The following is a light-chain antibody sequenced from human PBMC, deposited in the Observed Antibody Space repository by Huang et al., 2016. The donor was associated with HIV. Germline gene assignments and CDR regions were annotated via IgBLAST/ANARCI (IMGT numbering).Light chain of an antibody. CDR1: QSVSSY. Sequence: EIVLTQSPATLSLSPGERATLSCRASQSVSSYLAWYQQKPGQAPRLLIYDASNRANGIPARFSGSGCGTDFTLTISSLEPEDFAVYYCQQRSNWAPITFGGGTKVEIK. CDR3: QQRSNWAPIT. CDR2: DAS. V-gene: IGKV3-11*01. J-gene: IGKJ4*01.